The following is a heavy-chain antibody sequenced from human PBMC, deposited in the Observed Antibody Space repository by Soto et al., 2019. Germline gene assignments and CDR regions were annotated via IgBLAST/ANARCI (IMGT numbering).Heavy chain of an antibody. CDR3: ARDTDSSGYYYEGARGDY. V-gene: IGHV1-18*01. J-gene: IGHJ4*02. Sequence: QVQLVQSGAEVKKPGASVKVSCKASGYTFTSYGISWVRQAPGQGLERMGWISAYNGNTNYAQKLQGRVTMTTDTSTSTAYMELRSLRSDDTAVYYCARDTDSSGYYYEGARGDYWGQGTLVTVSS. D-gene: IGHD3-22*01. CDR2: ISAYNGNT. CDR1: GYTFTSYG.